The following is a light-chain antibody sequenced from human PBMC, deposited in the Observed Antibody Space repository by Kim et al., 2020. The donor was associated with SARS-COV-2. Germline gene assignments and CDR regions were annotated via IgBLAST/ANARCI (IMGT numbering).Light chain of an antibody. CDR1: QSVGDS. Sequence: EIVLTQSPATLSLSPGERATLSCRASQSVGDSLGWYQQKPGQAPRLLIYNAVNRATAIPARFSGSGSGTDFTLTISSLEPEDFAVYYSQQRSNWPTFGGGTKVDIK. CDR3: QQRSNWPT. CDR2: NAV. V-gene: IGKV3-11*01. J-gene: IGKJ4*01.